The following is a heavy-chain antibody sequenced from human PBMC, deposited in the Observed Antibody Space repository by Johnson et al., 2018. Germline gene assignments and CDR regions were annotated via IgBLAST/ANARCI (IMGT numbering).Heavy chain of an antibody. CDR2: IYYSGST. Sequence: QVQLQESGPGLVKPSETLSLTCTVSGGSISSSSYYWGWIRQPPGKGLEWIGSIYYSGSTYYNPSLKSRVTISVDTSKNQFSLKLGSVTAADTAVYYCASPHVFGELNVYYYYYIDVWGKGTTVTVSS. CDR3: ASPHVFGELNVYYYYYIDV. V-gene: IGHV4-39*07. CDR1: GGSISSSSYY. J-gene: IGHJ6*03. D-gene: IGHD3-10*01.